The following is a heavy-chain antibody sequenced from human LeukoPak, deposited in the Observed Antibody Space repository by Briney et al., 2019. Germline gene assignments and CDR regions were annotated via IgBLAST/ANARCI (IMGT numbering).Heavy chain of an antibody. Sequence: SETLSLTCTVSGGSISSYYWSWIRQPPGKGLEWIGYIYYSGSTNYNPSLKSRVTTSVDTSKNQFSLKLSSVTAADTAVYYCARDKSLYAFDIWGQGTMVTVSS. CDR3: ARDKSLYAFDI. CDR1: GGSISSYY. CDR2: IYYSGST. J-gene: IGHJ3*02. V-gene: IGHV4-59*01.